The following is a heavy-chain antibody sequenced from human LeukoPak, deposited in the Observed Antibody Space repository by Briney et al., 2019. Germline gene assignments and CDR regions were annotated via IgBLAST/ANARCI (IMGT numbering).Heavy chain of an antibody. D-gene: IGHD6-19*01. J-gene: IGHJ6*03. CDR3: ARVGSFLGSGWYYYYYYMDV. CDR2: LNPNSGGT. Sequence: GASVKVSCKASGYTFTDYYMHWVRQAPGQGLEWVGWLNPNSGGTNYTQKFQGRVTMTRDTSISTAYMELSRLRSDDTAVYYCARVGSFLGSGWYYYYYYMDVWGKGTTVTISS. CDR1: GYTFTDYY. V-gene: IGHV1-2*02.